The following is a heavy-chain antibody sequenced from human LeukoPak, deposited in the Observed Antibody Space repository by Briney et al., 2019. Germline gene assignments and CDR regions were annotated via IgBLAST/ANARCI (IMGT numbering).Heavy chain of an antibody. CDR1: GYSLTETS. Sequence: ASGKVCCKVSGYSLTETSKYLVRHAPGKGLEWKGRLYLEDVDRETFYGQKLEGRPTMTEDTSTDTVYMDLSSLAPDDTAVYYCAVGDPYQLLEEWGQGGLVTVSS. D-gene: IGHD1-26*01. CDR2: LYLEDVDRET. V-gene: IGHV1-24*01. CDR3: AVGDPYQLLEE. J-gene: IGHJ4*02.